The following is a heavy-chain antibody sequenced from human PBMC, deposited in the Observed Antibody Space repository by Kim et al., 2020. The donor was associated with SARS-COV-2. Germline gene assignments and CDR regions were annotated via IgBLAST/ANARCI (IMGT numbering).Heavy chain of an antibody. CDR1: GGTFSSYA. CDR3: ARGDGATMGSSGYSSYYYYYGMDV. J-gene: IGHJ6*02. Sequence: SVKVSCKASGGTFSSYAISWVRQAPGQGLEWMGGIIPIFGTANYAQKFQGRVTITADESTSTAYMELSSLRSEDTAVYYCARGDGATMGSSGYSSYYYYYGMDVWGQGTTVTVSS. D-gene: IGHD3-22*01. V-gene: IGHV1-69*13. CDR2: IIPIFGTA.